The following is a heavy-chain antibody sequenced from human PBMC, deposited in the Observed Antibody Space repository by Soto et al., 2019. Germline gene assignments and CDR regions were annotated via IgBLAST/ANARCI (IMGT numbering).Heavy chain of an antibody. CDR3: VKDMDGSSGYRGDAFDV. V-gene: IGHV4-4*07. CDR1: GGSIRTDS. D-gene: IGHD6-13*01. J-gene: IGHJ3*01. CDR2: IYAGGKT. Sequence: QVQLQESGPGLVKSSETLSLTCTVSGGSIRTDSWSWVRQPAGKGLEWIGRIYAGGKTNYYPPLKSRVTMSVDTSMNQFSLRLTSVTAADTAMYYCVKDMDGSSGYRGDAFDVWGQGTMVTVSA.